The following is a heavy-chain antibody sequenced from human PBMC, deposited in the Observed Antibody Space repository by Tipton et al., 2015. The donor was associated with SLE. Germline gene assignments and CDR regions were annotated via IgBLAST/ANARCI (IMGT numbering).Heavy chain of an antibody. J-gene: IGHJ3*02. CDR1: GGSISSYY. D-gene: IGHD6-19*01. CDR3: ARGYSSGWYRNAFDI. Sequence: LRLSCTVSGGSISSYYWSWIRQPPGKGLEWIGYIYYSGSTNYNPSLKSRVTISVDTSKNQFSLKLSSVTAADTAVYYCARGYSSGWYRNAFDIWGQGTMVTVSS. CDR2: IYYSGST. V-gene: IGHV4-59*01.